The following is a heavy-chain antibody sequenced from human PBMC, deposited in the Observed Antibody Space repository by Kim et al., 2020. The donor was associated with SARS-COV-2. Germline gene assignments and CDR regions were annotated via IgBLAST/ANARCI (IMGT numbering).Heavy chain of an antibody. CDR1: GYTFTSYA. J-gene: IGHJ4*02. V-gene: IGHV7-4-1*02. D-gene: IGHD2-2*01. Sequence: ASVKVSCKASGYTFTSYAMNWVRQAPGQGLEWMGWINTNTGNPTYAQGFTGRFVFSLDTSVSTAYLQISSLKAEDTAVYYCARDCGSRYCSSTSCYCYWGQGNLVTVSS. CDR2: INTNTGNP. CDR3: ARDCGSRYCSSTSCYCY.